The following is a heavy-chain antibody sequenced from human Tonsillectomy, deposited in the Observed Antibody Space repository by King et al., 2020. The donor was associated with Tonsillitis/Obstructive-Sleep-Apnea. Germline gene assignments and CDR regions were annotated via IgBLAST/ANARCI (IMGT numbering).Heavy chain of an antibody. CDR2: IYYSGST. CDR1: GGSISNTNYF. D-gene: IGHD4-17*01. J-gene: IGHJ4*02. V-gene: IGHV4-39*07. CDR3: GRTTLTIYYFDY. Sequence: QLVESGPGLVKPSETLSLTCAVSGGSISNTNYFWGWIRQPPGKGLEWIGGIYYSGSTDYNPSLKSRVTMSVDTSKNQFSLRLRSVTAADTAVYYCGRTTLTIYYFDYWGQGTLVTVSS.